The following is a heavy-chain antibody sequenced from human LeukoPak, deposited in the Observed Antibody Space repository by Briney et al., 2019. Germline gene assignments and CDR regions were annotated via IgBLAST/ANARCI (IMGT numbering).Heavy chain of an antibody. J-gene: IGHJ6*03. Sequence: SVKVSCKASGGTFSSYAISWVRQAPGQGLEWIGGIIPIFGTAYYAQKFQGRVTITADESTSTAYMELSSLRSEDTAVYYCARGVTYYYGSGSRYYYYMDVWGKGTTVTISS. CDR1: GGTFSSYA. CDR3: ARGVTYYYGSGSRYYYYMDV. V-gene: IGHV1-69*13. CDR2: IIPIFGTA. D-gene: IGHD3-10*01.